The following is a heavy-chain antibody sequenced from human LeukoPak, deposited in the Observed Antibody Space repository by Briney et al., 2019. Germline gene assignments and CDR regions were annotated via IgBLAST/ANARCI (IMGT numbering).Heavy chain of an antibody. Sequence: PSETLSLTCAVYGGSFSDYSWTWIRQPPGKGLEWIGEINHSGSTNYNPSLKSRVTISVDMSKNQFSLRLSSVTAADTAVYYCARGGGIAGSSWVFDYWGQGLRVTVSS. CDR3: ARGGGIAGSSWVFDY. CDR2: INHSGST. J-gene: IGHJ4*02. D-gene: IGHD6-6*01. V-gene: IGHV4-34*01. CDR1: GGSFSDYS.